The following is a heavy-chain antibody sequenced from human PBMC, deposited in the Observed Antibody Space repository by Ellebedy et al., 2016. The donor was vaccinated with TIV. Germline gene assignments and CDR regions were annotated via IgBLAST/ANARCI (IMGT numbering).Heavy chain of an antibody. D-gene: IGHD3-10*01. J-gene: IGHJ4*02. V-gene: IGHV1-2*02. CDR3: AREQFSYGSGSPDY. CDR1: GYTFTGYY. Sequence: ASVKVSCKASGYTFTGYYMHWVRQAPGQGLEWMGWISPSSGGTNYAQNFQGRVTMTRDTSITTAYMELSRLRSDDTAVYYCAREQFSYGSGSPDYWGQGTLVTVSS. CDR2: ISPSSGGT.